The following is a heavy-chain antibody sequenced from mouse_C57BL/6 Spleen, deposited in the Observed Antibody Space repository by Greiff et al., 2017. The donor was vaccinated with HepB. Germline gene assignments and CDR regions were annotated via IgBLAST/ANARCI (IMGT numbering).Heavy chain of an antibody. D-gene: IGHD2-3*01. Sequence: VKLMESGAELVKPGASVKLSCKASGYTFTEYTIHWVKQRSGQGLEWIGWFYPGSGSIKYNEKFKDKATLTADKSSSTVYMELSRLTSEDSAVYFCARHEEDGYPGVYWGQGTLVTVSA. CDR1: GYTFTEYT. J-gene: IGHJ3*01. CDR2: FYPGSGSI. CDR3: ARHEEDGYPGVY. V-gene: IGHV1-62-2*01.